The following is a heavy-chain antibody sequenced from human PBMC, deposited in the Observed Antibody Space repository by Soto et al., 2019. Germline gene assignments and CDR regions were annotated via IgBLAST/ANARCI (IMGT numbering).Heavy chain of an antibody. Sequence: PSETLSLTCTVSGGSVSSGSYYWSWIRQPPGKGLEWIGYIYYSGSTNYNPSLKSRVTISVDTSKNQFSLKLSSVTAADTAVYYCARGRRADYNFRFDYWGQGTLVTVSS. CDR3: ARGRRADYNFRFDY. CDR1: GGSVSSGSYY. V-gene: IGHV4-61*01. D-gene: IGHD4-4*01. J-gene: IGHJ4*02. CDR2: IYYSGST.